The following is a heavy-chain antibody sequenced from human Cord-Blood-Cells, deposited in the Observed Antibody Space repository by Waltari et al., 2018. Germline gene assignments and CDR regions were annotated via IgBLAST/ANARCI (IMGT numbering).Heavy chain of an antibody. D-gene: IGHD4-4*01. CDR3: AKAYDYSNYFFDY. CDR2: ISGSGGST. CDR1: GFTFSSYA. V-gene: IGHV3-23*01. Sequence: EVQLLESGGGLVQPGGSLRLSCAASGFTFSSYAMSWVRQAPGKGLEWVSAISGSGGSTYYADSVKGRLTISRDKSKNTLYLQMNSLRAEDTAVYYCAKAYDYSNYFFDYWGQGTLVTVSS. J-gene: IGHJ4*02.